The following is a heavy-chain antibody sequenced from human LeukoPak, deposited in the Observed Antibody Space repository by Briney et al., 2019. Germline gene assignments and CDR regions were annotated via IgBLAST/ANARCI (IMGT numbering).Heavy chain of an antibody. D-gene: IGHD6-6*01. J-gene: IGHJ4*02. CDR2: IIPIFGTA. CDR1: GGTFSSYA. Sequence: SVKVSCKASGGTFSSYAISWVGQAPGQGLEWMGGIIPIFGTANYAQKFQGRVTITADESTSTAYMELSSLRSEDTAVYYCASAREGYSSSSTFDYWGQGTLVTVSS. V-gene: IGHV1-69*01. CDR3: ASAREGYSSSSTFDY.